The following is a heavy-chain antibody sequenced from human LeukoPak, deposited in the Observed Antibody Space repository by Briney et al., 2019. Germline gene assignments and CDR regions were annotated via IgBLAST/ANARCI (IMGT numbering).Heavy chain of an antibody. V-gene: IGHV1-69*05. Sequence: SVKVSCKASGGTFSNYAISWVRQAPGQGLEWMGGIIPIFDTSNYAQKFQGRVTLTRDMSTSTDYLELSSLRSEDTAVYYCARDNSVRDEAWWFNPWGQGTLVTVSS. CDR3: ARDNSVRDEAWWFNP. CDR1: GGTFSNYA. CDR2: IIPIFDTS. J-gene: IGHJ5*02. D-gene: IGHD5-24*01.